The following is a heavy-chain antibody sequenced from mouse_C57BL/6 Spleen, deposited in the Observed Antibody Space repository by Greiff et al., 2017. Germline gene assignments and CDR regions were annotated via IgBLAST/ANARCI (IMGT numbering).Heavy chain of an antibody. CDR1: GYAFSSSW. CDR3: ARGEDGSGYFDV. CDR2: IYPGDGDT. Sequence: VQLQQSGPELVKPGASVKISCKASGYAFSSSWMNWVKQRPGKGLEWIGRIYPGDGDTNYNGKFKGKATLTADKSSSTAYMQLSSLTSEDSAVYVCARGEDGSGYFDVGGTGTTVTVSS. V-gene: IGHV1-82*01. D-gene: IGHD2-3*01. J-gene: IGHJ1*03.